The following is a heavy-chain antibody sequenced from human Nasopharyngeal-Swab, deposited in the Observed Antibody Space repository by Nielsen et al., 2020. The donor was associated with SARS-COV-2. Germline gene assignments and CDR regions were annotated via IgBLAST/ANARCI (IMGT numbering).Heavy chain of an antibody. J-gene: IGHJ3*01. CDR3: AKAFGEDQLAEDAFDA. Sequence: GGSLRLSCAASGFTFSNYGMHWVRQAPGKGLEWVAVISYDGNIKSYADSVRGRFLISRDNSHYTLYLQMSRLRTEDRAVYYCAKAFGEDQLAEDAFDAWGQGTMVTVSS. CDR1: GFTFSNYG. V-gene: IGHV3-30*18. D-gene: IGHD3-16*01. CDR2: ISYDGNIK.